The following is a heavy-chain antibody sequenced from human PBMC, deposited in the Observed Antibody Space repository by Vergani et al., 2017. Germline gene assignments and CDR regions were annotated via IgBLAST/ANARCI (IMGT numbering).Heavy chain of an antibody. CDR3: ARLLGYSGFDF. Sequence: EVQMVQSGAEVKKPGESLKISCKGSGYSFTNYWIGWVRQMPGKGLEWMGVIFPGDSDTKYSPSFQGQVSISVNKSINTAYLQWSRLRASDTAMYSCARLLGYSGFDFWGQGTLVIVSS. D-gene: IGHD5-12*01. CDR2: IFPGDSDT. J-gene: IGHJ4*02. V-gene: IGHV5-51*01. CDR1: GYSFTNYW.